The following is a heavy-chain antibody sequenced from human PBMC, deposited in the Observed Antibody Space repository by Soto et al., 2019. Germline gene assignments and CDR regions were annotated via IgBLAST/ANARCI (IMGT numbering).Heavy chain of an antibody. D-gene: IGHD3-10*02. CDR2: ISDDGTSI. CDR3: AKVADYVIMK. CDR1: GFIFSDYG. Sequence: QENLVEFGGGVVQPGGSLRLSCVASGFIFSDYGLHWVRQAPGKGLERVAVISDDGTSIYYAESVKGRFTISRDNSKDTLYLQMASLRADDTAMYYCAKVADYVIMKWGQGTLVTVSS. J-gene: IGHJ4*02. V-gene: IGHV3-30*18.